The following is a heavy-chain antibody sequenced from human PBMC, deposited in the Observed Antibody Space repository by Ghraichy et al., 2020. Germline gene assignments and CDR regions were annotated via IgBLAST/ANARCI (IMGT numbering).Heavy chain of an antibody. CDR3: ARDGYSSSSRPSNWFDP. Sequence: SQTLSLTCAISGDSVSSNSAAWNWIRQSPSRGLEWLGRTYYRSKWYNDYAVSVKSRITINPDTSKNQFSLQLNSVTPEDTAVYYCARDGYSSSSRPSNWFDPWGQGTLVTVSS. J-gene: IGHJ5*02. CDR2: TYYRSKWYN. D-gene: IGHD6-6*01. V-gene: IGHV6-1*01. CDR1: GDSVSSNSAA.